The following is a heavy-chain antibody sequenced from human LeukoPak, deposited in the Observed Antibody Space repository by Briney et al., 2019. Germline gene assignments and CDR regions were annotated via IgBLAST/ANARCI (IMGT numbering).Heavy chain of an antibody. J-gene: IGHJ5*02. CDR2: IYNSGST. D-gene: IGHD1-14*01. CDR3: ARNRYFHP. CDR1: GGSISNYY. V-gene: IGHV4-59*01. Sequence: SETLSLTCIVSGGSISNYYWSWIRQPPGKGLEWIGYIYNSGSTNYNPSLKSRVTISVDTSKNQFSLKLSSVTAADTAVYYCARNRYFHPWGQGTLVTVSS.